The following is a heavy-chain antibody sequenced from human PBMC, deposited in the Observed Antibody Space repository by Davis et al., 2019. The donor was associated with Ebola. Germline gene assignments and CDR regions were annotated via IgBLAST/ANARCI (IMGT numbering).Heavy chain of an antibody. CDR1: GYTFTSYG. D-gene: IGHD6-13*01. CDR2: ISAYNGNT. CDR3: ARGLYSSSWIGGWFDP. Sequence: AASVKVSCKASGYTFTSYGISWVRQAPGQGLEWMGWISAYNGNTNYAQKLQGRVTMTTDTSTSTAYMELRSLRSDDTAVYYCARGLYSSSWIGGWFDPWGQGTLVTVSS. V-gene: IGHV1-18*01. J-gene: IGHJ5*02.